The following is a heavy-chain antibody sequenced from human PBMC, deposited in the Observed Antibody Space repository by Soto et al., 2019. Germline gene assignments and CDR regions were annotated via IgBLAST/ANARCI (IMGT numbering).Heavy chain of an antibody. CDR2: ISFDGMIK. Sequence: QVQLVESGGGVVQPGRSLRLSCAASEFTFNIYGMHWVRQAPDKGLEGVAVISFDGMIKYYAESVKGRFTTSGDNFKNQVQRKKDSQSDENPAMYCWAKDLNNKEVSPPGWFEAWGQGTGVTVSS. D-gene: IGHD3-22*01. CDR3: AKDLNNKEVSPPGWFEA. V-gene: IGHV3-30*18. CDR1: EFTFNIYG. J-gene: IGHJ5*02.